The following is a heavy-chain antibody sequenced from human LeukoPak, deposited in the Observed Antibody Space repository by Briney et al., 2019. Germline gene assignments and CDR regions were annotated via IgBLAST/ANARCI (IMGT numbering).Heavy chain of an antibody. CDR3: ARGGIVVVPAAIVPGDYMDV. D-gene: IGHD2-2*02. J-gene: IGHJ6*03. V-gene: IGHV4-4*02. Sequence: PSLRSRVTMSADKSKNQFSLKLSSVTAADTAVYYCARGGIVVVPAAIVPGDYMDVWGKGTTVTVSS.